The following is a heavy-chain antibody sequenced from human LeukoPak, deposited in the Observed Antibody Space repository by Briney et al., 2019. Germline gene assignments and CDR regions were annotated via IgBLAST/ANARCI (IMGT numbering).Heavy chain of an antibody. J-gene: IGHJ4*02. CDR3: AKDENHYGDPIYYFDY. CDR2: ISWNSGSI. Sequence: GGSLRLSCAASGFTFDDYAMHWVRHAPGKGLEWVSGISWNSGSIGYADSVKGRFTISRDNAKNSLYLQMNSLRAEDTALYYCAKDENHYGDPIYYFDYWGQGTLVTVSS. V-gene: IGHV3-9*01. CDR1: GFTFDDYA. D-gene: IGHD4-17*01.